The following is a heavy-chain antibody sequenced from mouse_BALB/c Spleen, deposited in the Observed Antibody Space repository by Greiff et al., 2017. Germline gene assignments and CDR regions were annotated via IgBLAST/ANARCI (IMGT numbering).Heavy chain of an antibody. CDR1: GFTFSSYG. J-gene: IGHJ3*01. D-gene: IGHD2-1*01. CDR3: ARGGNTWFAY. V-gene: IGHV5-6*01. CDR2: ISSGGSYT. Sequence: EGQRVESGGDLVKPGGSLKLSCAASGFTFSSYGMSWVRQTPDKRLEWVATISSGGSYTYYPDSVKGRFTISRDNAKNTLYLQMSSLKSEDTAMYYCARGGNTWFAYWGQGTLVTVSA.